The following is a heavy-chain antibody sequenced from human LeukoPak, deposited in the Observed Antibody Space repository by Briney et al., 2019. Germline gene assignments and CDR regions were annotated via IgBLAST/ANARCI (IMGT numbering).Heavy chain of an antibody. V-gene: IGHV4-39*07. J-gene: IGHJ4*02. Sequence: SETLSLTCTVSGGSISSISYYWGWIRQPPGKGLEWIGSIYYTGSTDYNPSLKSRVTISVDTSKNQFSLKLSSVTAADTAVYYCATGRAYSSVDYWGQGTLVTVSS. D-gene: IGHD6-19*01. CDR3: ATGRAYSSVDY. CDR2: IYYTGST. CDR1: GGSISSISYY.